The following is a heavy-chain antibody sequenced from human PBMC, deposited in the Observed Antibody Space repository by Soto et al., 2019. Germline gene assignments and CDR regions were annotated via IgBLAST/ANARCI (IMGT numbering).Heavy chain of an antibody. J-gene: IGHJ5*02. CDR3: ARSLYTSSWYAGS. CDR2: FFHSGST. D-gene: IGHD6-13*01. CDR1: GYSVSSGDY. Sequence: PSETLSLTCGVSGYSVSSGDYWGSFRQPPGKGLEWIVSFFHSGSTSSNTSLKRRVIILLVTSKDKFSFRLSSVTAADTAVYFCARSLYTSSWYAGSWGQGTLVTVSS. V-gene: IGHV4-38-2*01.